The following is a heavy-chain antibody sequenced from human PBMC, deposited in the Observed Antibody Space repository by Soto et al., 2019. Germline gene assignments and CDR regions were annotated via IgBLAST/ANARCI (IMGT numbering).Heavy chain of an antibody. V-gene: IGHV4-38-2*02. CDR2: IYHRGAT. Sequence: SETLSLTCSVSGYSINRGYYWGWIRQAPGKGLEWIGSIYHRGATYYTPSFKTRATISLDTSKNQFTLRLTSVTAADTAVYYCARTNHDYVWGSYRFDYWGQGTLVTVS. D-gene: IGHD3-16*02. J-gene: IGHJ4*02. CDR1: GYSINRGYY. CDR3: ARTNHDYVWGSYRFDY.